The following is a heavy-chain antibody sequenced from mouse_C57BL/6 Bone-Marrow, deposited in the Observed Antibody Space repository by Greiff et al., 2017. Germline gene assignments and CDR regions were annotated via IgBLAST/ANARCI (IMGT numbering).Heavy chain of an antibody. V-gene: IGHV1-52*01. CDR2: IDPSDSET. CDR3: ARLGDDYDWFAY. Sequence: QVQLQQPGAELVRPGSSVKLSCKASGYTFTSYRMHWVKQRPIQGLEWIGNIDPSDSETHYNQKFKDKATLTVDKSSSTAYMQLSSLTSEDSAVYYCARLGDDYDWFAYWGQGTLVTVSA. CDR1: GYTFTSYR. J-gene: IGHJ3*01. D-gene: IGHD2-4*01.